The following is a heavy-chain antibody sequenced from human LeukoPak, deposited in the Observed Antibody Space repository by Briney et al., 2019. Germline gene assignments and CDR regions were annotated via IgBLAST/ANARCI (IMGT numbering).Heavy chain of an antibody. D-gene: IGHD3-3*01. Sequence: GGSLRLSCIASGFTFTDHSMSWVRQPPEKGLEWVAMVRPDGSDKYYVDSVKGRFTLSRDNSKASVYLQLSSLKVEDTAVYYCARDWRDADTPLFMWGQGTLVTVSS. V-gene: IGHV3-7*01. J-gene: IGHJ4*02. CDR3: ARDWRDADTPLFM. CDR1: GFTFTDHS. CDR2: VRPDGSDK.